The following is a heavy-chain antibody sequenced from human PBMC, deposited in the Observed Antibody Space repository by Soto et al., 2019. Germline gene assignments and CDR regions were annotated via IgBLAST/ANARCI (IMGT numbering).Heavy chain of an antibody. D-gene: IGHD3-16*01. Sequence: QVQLVQSGAEVKKPGASVKVSCKASGYTFSDFDINWLRQASGQGPEWMGWMNAKSGDTFFAQRFQGKFNMTWDTSLSTAYMEVGSLTSDDTAIYFCARGNPFNYAGFDVWGQGTTVAVSS. J-gene: IGHJ6*02. V-gene: IGHV1-8*01. CDR3: ARGNPFNYAGFDV. CDR1: GYTFSDFD. CDR2: MNAKSGDT.